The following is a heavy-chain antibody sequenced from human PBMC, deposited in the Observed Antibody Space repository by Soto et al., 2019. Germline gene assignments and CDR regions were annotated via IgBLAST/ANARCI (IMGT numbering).Heavy chain of an antibody. CDR3: ARREYSSSWYGGYYYYGMDV. J-gene: IGHJ6*02. CDR1: GYSFTNYW. D-gene: IGHD6-13*01. Sequence: GESLKISCKGSGYSFTNYWIGWVRQMPGKGLEWMGIIYHGDSDTRYSPSFQGQVTISADKSISTAYLQWSSLKASDTAMYYCARREYSSSWYGGYYYYGMDVWGQGTTVTVSS. CDR2: IYHGDSDT. V-gene: IGHV5-51*01.